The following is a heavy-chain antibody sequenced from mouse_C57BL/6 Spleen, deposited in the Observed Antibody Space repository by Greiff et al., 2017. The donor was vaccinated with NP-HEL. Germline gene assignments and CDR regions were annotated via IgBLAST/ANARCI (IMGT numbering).Heavy chain of an antibody. V-gene: IGHV1-82*01. CDR1: GYAFSSSW. J-gene: IGHJ3*01. D-gene: IGHD6-5*01. CDR2: IYPGDGDT. CDR3: AILSNQVPY. Sequence: VQLQQSGPELVKPGASVKISCKASGYAFSSSWMNWVKQRPGKGLEWIGRIYPGDGDTKYNGKFKGKATLTADKSSSTAYTQLSSLTSEDSAVYFCAILSNQVPYWGQGTLVTVSA.